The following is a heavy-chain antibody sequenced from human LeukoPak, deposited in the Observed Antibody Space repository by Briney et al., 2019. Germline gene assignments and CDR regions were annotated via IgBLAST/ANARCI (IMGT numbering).Heavy chain of an antibody. CDR3: AKLKAAAAGPLDY. V-gene: IGHV3-30*02. D-gene: IGHD6-13*01. CDR1: GFTFSSYG. Sequence: GGSLRLSCAASGFTFSSYGMHWVRQAPGKGLEWVAFIRYDGSNRDYADSVKGRFTISRDNSKNTLYLQMNSLRGEDTAVYNCAKLKAAAAGPLDYWGQGTLVTVS. CDR2: IRYDGSNR. J-gene: IGHJ4*02.